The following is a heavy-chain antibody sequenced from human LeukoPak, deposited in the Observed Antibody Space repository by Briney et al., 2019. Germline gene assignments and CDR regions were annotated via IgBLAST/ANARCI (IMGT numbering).Heavy chain of an antibody. J-gene: IGHJ4*02. V-gene: IGHV1-18*01. CDR2: ISAYNGNT. CDR3: ARDIRGITGTYYFDY. CDR1: GYTFTSYG. D-gene: IGHD1-20*01. Sequence: ASVKVSCKASGYTFTSYGISWVRQAPGQGLEWMGWISAYNGNTNYAQKLQGRVTVTTDTSTSTAYMELRSLRSDDTAVYYCARDIRGITGTYYFDYWGQGTLVTVSS.